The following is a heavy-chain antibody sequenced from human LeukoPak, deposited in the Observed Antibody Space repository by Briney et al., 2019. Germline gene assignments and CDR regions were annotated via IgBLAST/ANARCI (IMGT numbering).Heavy chain of an antibody. Sequence: EASVKVSCKAFGYTFTSYGISWVRQAPGQGLEWMGWISAYNGNTNYAQKLQGRVTMTTDTSTSTAYMELRSLRSDDTAVYYCARDRLRYFDWLLSSGTNWGQGTLVTVSS. CDR3: ARDRLRYFDWLLSSGTN. J-gene: IGHJ4*02. V-gene: IGHV1-18*01. CDR1: GYTFTSYG. CDR2: ISAYNGNT. D-gene: IGHD3-9*01.